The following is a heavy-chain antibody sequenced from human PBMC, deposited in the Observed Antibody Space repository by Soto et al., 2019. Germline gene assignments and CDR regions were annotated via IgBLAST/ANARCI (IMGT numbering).Heavy chain of an antibody. V-gene: IGHV4-31*03. CDR1: GGSISSGGYY. CDR3: ASSWAGPAATTYFDY. Sequence: PSATLSLTCTVSGGSISSGGYYWSWIRQHPGKGLEWIGYIYYSGSTYYNPSLKSRVTISVDTSKNQFSLKLSSVTAADTAVYYCASSWAGPAATTYFDYWGQGTLVTVSS. J-gene: IGHJ4*02. CDR2: IYYSGST. D-gene: IGHD2-2*01.